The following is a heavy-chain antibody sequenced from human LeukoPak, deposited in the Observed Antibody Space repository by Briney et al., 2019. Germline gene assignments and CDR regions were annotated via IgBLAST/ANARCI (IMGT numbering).Heavy chain of an antibody. CDR2: INNDGGST. J-gene: IGHJ4*02. V-gene: IGHV3-74*01. D-gene: IGHD2-2*01. CDR1: GFTFSSYW. Sequence: GGSLRLSCAASGFTFSSYWMHWVRQAPGKGLVWVSRINNDGGSTSYADSVKGRFTISRDNAKNTLYLQMNSLRAEDTAGYYFARSTEGMAPNYFDYWGQGTLVTVSS. CDR3: ARSTEGMAPNYFDY.